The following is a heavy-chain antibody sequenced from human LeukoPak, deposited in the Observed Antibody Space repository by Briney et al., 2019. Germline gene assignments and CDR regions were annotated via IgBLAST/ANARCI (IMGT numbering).Heavy chain of an antibody. CDR1: GYSISSSYY. CDR2: INHGGST. CDR3: ARTTAITTIGAYDWFDP. J-gene: IGHJ5*02. V-gene: IGHV4-38-2*02. Sequence: SETLSLTCTVSGYSISSSYYWGWIRQPPGEGLEWIGSINHGGSTYYNPSLKSRVTISVDTSKKQFSLKVSSVTAADTAVYYCARTTAITTIGAYDWFDPWGQGTLVTVSS. D-gene: IGHD3-22*01.